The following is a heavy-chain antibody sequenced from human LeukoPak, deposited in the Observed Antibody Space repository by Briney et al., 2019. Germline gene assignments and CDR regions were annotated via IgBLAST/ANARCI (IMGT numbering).Heavy chain of an antibody. CDR3: AKLHSATITADFDH. CDR1: GFTFSGYA. Sequence: PGGSLRLSCDASGFTFSGYAMSWVRQAPGKGLEWVSGISIGGGFTDYADSVRGCFTISRDNSKNTLSLQMSNLRAEDTAIYYCAKLHSATITADFDHWGQGTLVTVSS. J-gene: IGHJ4*02. CDR2: ISIGGGFT. D-gene: IGHD1-14*01. V-gene: IGHV3-23*01.